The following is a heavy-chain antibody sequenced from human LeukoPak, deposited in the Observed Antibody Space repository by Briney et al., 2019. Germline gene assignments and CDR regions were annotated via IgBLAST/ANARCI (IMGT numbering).Heavy chain of an antibody. CDR3: TFEIGRSQGAFDI. D-gene: IGHD1-26*01. V-gene: IGHV3-33*01. J-gene: IGHJ3*02. Sequence: GGSLRLSCAASGFIFSRYAMHWVRQTPGKGLEWVAAIWNDGSDENYADSVKGRFTISSDNSKNTLYLQMNSLRAEDTAVYYCTFEIGRSQGAFDIWGQGIMITVSS. CDR2: IWNDGSDE. CDR1: GFIFSRYA.